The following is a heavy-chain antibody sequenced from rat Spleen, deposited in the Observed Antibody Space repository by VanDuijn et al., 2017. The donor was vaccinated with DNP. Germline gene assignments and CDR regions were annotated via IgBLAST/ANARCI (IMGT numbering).Heavy chain of an antibody. J-gene: IGHJ2*01. D-gene: IGHD1-4*01. V-gene: IGHV5-22*01. CDR2: IRYDGGST. Sequence: EVQLVESGGGLVQPGRSLKLSCAASGFTFSDYYMAWVRQAPTKGLEWVAYIRYDGGSTYYGDSVKGRFTISRDNAESTLYLQINSLRSEDMATYYCARHVLPLRVWDYWGQGVMVTVSS. CDR3: ARHVLPLRVWDY. CDR1: GFTFSDYY.